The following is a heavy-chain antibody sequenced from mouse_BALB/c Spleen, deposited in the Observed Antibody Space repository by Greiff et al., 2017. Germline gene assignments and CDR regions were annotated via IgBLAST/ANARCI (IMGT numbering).Heavy chain of an antibody. Sequence: DQLQQSGTVLARPGASVKMSCKASGYSFTSYWMHWVKQRPGQGLEWIGAIYPGNSDTSYNQKFKGKAKLTAVTSASTAYMELSSLTNEDSAVYYCTREDYGGFAYWGQGTLVTVAA. J-gene: IGHJ3*01. D-gene: IGHD1-1*01. CDR1: GYSFTSYW. V-gene: IGHV1-5*01. CDR3: TREDYGGFAY. CDR2: IYPGNSDT.